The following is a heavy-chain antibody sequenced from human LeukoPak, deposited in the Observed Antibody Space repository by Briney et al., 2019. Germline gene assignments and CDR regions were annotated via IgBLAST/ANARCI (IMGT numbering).Heavy chain of an antibody. D-gene: IGHD2-8*01. J-gene: IGHJ4*02. CDR1: GGSISSGGYY. Sequence: SQTLSLTCTVSGGSISSGGYYWSWIRQHPGKGLEWIGYIYYSGSTYYNPSLKSRVTISVDTPKNQFSLKLSSVTAADTAVYYCARLIYCTNGVCPYFDYWGQGTLVTVSS. CDR2: IYYSGST. CDR3: ARLIYCTNGVCPYFDY. V-gene: IGHV4-31*03.